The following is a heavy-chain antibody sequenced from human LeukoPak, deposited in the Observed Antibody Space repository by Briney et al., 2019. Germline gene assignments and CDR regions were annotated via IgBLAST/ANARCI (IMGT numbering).Heavy chain of an antibody. Sequence: GGSLRLSCAASGFPFRSHAMGWVRQAPGKGLQWVSSITYSGSDTYYAASVKGRFTISRDNAKNSLYLQMNSLRAEDTALYYCAKALGGGPRKFWGFDYWGQGTLVTVSS. CDR1: GFPFRSHA. CDR3: AKALGGGPRKFWGFDY. D-gene: IGHD3-16*01. V-gene: IGHV3-21*04. CDR2: ITYSGSDT. J-gene: IGHJ4*02.